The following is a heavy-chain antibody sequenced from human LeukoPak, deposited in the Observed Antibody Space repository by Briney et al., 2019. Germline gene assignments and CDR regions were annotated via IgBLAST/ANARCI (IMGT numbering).Heavy chain of an antibody. CDR2: INPNSGGT. J-gene: IGHJ4*02. CDR3: ARSPRYSSSWRSFDY. D-gene: IGHD6-13*01. Sequence: GASVKVSCKASGYTFTGYYMHWVRQAPGQGLEWMGWINPNSGGTNYAQKFQGRVTMTRDTSISTAYMELSRLRSDDTAVYYCARSPRYSSSWRSFDYWGQGTLVTVSS. CDR1: GYTFTGYY. V-gene: IGHV1-2*02.